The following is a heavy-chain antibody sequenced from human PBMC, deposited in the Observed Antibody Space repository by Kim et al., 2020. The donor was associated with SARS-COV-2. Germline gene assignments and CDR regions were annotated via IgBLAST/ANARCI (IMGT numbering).Heavy chain of an antibody. Sequence: ASVKVSCKVSGYTLTELSMHWVRQAPGKGLEWMGGFDSEDGETIYAQKFQGRVTMTEDTSTDTSYMELSSLRSEDTAVYYCATGPPLIAVAGYNWFDPWGQGTLVTVSS. CDR2: FDSEDGET. V-gene: IGHV1-24*01. J-gene: IGHJ5*02. D-gene: IGHD6-19*01. CDR1: GYTLTELS. CDR3: ATGPPLIAVAGYNWFDP.